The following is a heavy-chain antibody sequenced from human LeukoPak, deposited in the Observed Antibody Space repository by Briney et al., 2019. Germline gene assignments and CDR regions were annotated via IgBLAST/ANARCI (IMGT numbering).Heavy chain of an antibody. CDR1: GFTFSSYA. J-gene: IGHJ4*02. CDR2: ISGSGGTT. D-gene: IGHD6-6*01. V-gene: IGHV3-23*01. CDR3: AKDPYRSSSGLGDC. Sequence: TGGSLRLSCAASGFTFSSYAMSWVRQAPGKGLEWVSSISGSGGTTYYADSVKGRFTIPRDNSKNMMYLQMNSLRAEDTAVYYCAKDPYRSSSGLGDCWGQGTLVTVSA.